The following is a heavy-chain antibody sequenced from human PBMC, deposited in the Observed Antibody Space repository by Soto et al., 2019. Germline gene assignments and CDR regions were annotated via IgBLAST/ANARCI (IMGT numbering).Heavy chain of an antibody. D-gene: IGHD3-3*01. CDR3: ARDRGWSGYYPYYDGMDV. V-gene: IGHV1-69*13. J-gene: IGHJ6*02. Sequence: SVKVSCKASGGTFSSYAISWVRQAPGQGLEWMGGIIPIFGTANYAQKFQGRVTITADESTSTAYMELSSLRSGDTAVYYCARDRGWSGYYPYYDGMDVWGQGTTVTVSS. CDR2: IIPIFGTA. CDR1: GGTFSSYA.